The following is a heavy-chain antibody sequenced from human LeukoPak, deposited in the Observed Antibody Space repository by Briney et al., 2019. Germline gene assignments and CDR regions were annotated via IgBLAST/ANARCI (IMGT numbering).Heavy chain of an antibody. J-gene: IGHJ5*02. Sequence: GGSLRLSCAASGFTFNSYAMSWVRQAPGKGLEWVSAISGSGGSTYYADSVKGRFTISRDNSKNTLYLQMNSLRAEDTAVYYCAKDYYGSGSYYNPWFDPWGQGTLVTVSS. CDR2: ISGSGGST. V-gene: IGHV3-23*01. CDR1: GFTFNSYA. CDR3: AKDYYGSGSYYNPWFDP. D-gene: IGHD3-10*01.